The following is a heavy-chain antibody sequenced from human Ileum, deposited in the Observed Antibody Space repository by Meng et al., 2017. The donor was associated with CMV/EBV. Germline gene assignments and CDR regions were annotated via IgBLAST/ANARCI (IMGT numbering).Heavy chain of an antibody. CDR3: ARGGLYCSSTSCYFDWDYYYYYGMDA. D-gene: IGHD2-2*01. CDR2: IYYSGST. J-gene: IGHJ6*02. V-gene: IGHV4-39*01. Sequence: SETLSLTCTVSGGSISSSSYYWGWIRQPPGKGLEWIGSIYYSGSTYYNPSLKSRVTISVDTSKNQFSLKLSSVTAADTAVYYCARGGLYCSSTSCYFDWDYYYYYGMDAWGQGTTVTVSS. CDR1: GGSISSSSYY.